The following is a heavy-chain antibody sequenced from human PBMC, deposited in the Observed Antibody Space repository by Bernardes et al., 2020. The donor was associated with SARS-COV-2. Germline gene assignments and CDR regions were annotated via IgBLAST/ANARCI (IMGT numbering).Heavy chain of an antibody. D-gene: IGHD3-10*01. J-gene: IGHJ1*01. CDR1: DGSISTYY. V-gene: IGHV4-59*01. Sequence: SETLSLTCTVSDGSISTYYWSWVLQPPGKGLEWVGFVYYTGSANYNPSLKGRVSISVDTSRNLFSLNLNSVTAADTAVYYCARVEGDYSGSSNEYFQYWGQGSLVTVSS. CDR3: ARVEGDYSGSSNEYFQY. CDR2: VYYTGSA.